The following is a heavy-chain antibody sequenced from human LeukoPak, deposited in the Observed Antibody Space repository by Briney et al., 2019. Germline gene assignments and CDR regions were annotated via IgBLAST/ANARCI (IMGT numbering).Heavy chain of an antibody. J-gene: IGHJ3*01. CDR3: AREVFEGQRQGDAFDV. Sequence: QPGGSLRLSCAASGFTFSSHWMHWVRQAPGEGLVWVSRVNGPGDWTHYADSVRGRFIISRDNAENTISLQMNNLRAEDTAVYFCAREVFEGQRQGDAFDVWGQGTMVTVSS. D-gene: IGHD6-25*01. CDR1: GFTFSSHW. CDR2: VNGPGDWT. V-gene: IGHV3-74*01.